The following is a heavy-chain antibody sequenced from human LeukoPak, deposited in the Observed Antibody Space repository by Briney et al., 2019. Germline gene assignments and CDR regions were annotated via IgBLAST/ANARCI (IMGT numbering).Heavy chain of an antibody. CDR2: IKQDGSEK. Sequence: GGSLRLSCAASGFTFSSYAMSWVRQAPGKGLEWVANIKQDGSEKCYVDSVKGRFTISRDNAKNSLYLQMNSLRAEDTAVYYCARREVAGYFDYWGQGTLVTVSS. J-gene: IGHJ4*02. CDR3: ARREVAGYFDY. CDR1: GFTFSSYA. V-gene: IGHV3-7*01. D-gene: IGHD6-19*01.